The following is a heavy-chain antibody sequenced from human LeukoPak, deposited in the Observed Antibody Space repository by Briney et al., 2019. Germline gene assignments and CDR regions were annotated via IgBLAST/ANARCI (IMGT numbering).Heavy chain of an antibody. Sequence: SETLSLTCTVSGGSISSGNYYWGWIRQPPGKGLEWIGSIYYSGSTYYNPSLKSRVTISVDTSKNQFSLKLSSVTAADTAVYYCASPRLRFDAFDIWGQGTMVTVSS. CDR2: IYYSGST. V-gene: IGHV4-39*01. D-gene: IGHD4-17*01. CDR3: ASPRLRFDAFDI. J-gene: IGHJ3*02. CDR1: GGSISSGNYY.